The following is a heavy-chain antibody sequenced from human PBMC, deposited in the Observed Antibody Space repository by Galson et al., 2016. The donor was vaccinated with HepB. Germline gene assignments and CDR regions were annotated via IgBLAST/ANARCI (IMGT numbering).Heavy chain of an antibody. V-gene: IGHV3-48*03. CDR1: GFTFSRYN. CDR2: ISISGGTV. D-gene: IGHD3-22*01. Sequence: LRLSCAGSGFTFSRYNMNWVRQAPGKGLEWLADISISGGTVYYADSVKGRFTISRDNDKNSVYLQMDSLRDEDTAVYYCAREADFYDSTGYFPPFAYWGQGILVTVSS. J-gene: IGHJ4*02. CDR3: AREADFYDSTGYFPPFAY.